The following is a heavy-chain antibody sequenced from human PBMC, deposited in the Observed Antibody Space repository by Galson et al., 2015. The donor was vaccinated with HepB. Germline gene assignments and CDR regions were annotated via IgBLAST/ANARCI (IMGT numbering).Heavy chain of an antibody. CDR2: LSVIVGTT. V-gene: IGHV3-23*01. J-gene: IGHJ4*02. CDR3: AKDLARPGSK. D-gene: IGHD2-2*01. Sequence: SLRLSCAASGFTFSSYAMSWVRQAPGKGLEWVSTLSVIVGTTSYADPGKGRFTTSRANSKNTLYLQMKTLRAEKTAVYYWAKDLARPGSKWGQGTLVTVSS. CDR1: GFTFSSYA.